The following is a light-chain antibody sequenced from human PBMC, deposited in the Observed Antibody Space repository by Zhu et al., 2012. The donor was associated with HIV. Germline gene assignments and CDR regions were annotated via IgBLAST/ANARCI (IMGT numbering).Light chain of an antibody. J-gene: IGKJ4*01. CDR2: KAS. Sequence: DIQMTQSPSTLSASVGDRVTITCRVSQSISGWLAWYQQKSGKAPKLLIYKASSLESGVPSRFSGSGSGTEFTLTISSLQPDDSGNYFCQHYNGYPVTFGGGTKVEIK. CDR3: QHYNGYPVT. V-gene: IGKV1-5*03. CDR1: QSISGW.